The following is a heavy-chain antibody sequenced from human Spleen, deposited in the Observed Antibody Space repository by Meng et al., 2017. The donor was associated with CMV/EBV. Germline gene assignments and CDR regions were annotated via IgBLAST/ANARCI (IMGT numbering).Heavy chain of an antibody. CDR1: GYTLTGYQ. V-gene: IGHV1-2*02. CDR3: ARVSEYCTTTNCYKVFGY. Sequence: ASVKVSCKASGYTLTGYQIHWVRQAPGQGLEWMGLINPNRGVTAYVQKFQGRVTMTRDTSIGTAYMELSSLKSDDTAVYYCARVSEYCTTTNCYKVFGYWGQGTLGTVSS. CDR2: INPNRGVT. J-gene: IGHJ4*02. D-gene: IGHD2-2*02.